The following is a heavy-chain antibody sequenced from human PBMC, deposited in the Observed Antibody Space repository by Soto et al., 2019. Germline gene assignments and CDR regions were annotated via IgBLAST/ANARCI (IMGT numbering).Heavy chain of an antibody. CDR2: IYYSGST. CDR3: ASRYCTNGVCRMDV. CDR1: GGSISSYY. J-gene: IGHJ6*04. D-gene: IGHD2-8*01. Sequence: PSETLSLTCTVSGGSISSYYWSWIRQPPGKGLEWIGYIYYSGSTNYNPSLKSRVTISVDTSKNQFSLKLSSVTAADTAVYYCASRYCTNGVCRMDVWGKGTTVTVYS. V-gene: IGHV4-59*01.